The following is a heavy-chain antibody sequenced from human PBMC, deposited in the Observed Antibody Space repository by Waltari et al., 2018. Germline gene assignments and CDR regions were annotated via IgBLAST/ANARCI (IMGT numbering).Heavy chain of an antibody. V-gene: IGHV4-39*07. CDR1: GVSFNDDNTY. J-gene: IGHJ3*02. Sequence: QLQLQESGPGLVKPSETLSLTCTVSGVSFNDDNTYWGWIRQPPGEGLEWVGSIYSTGSTYYNTSLKSRVTVSIDTPNNQVSLKLTSVTAADTAVYFCARGGSSYYDAYGTWGQGSMVIVSS. CDR3: ARGGSSYYDAYGT. CDR2: IYSTGST. D-gene: IGHD1-26*01.